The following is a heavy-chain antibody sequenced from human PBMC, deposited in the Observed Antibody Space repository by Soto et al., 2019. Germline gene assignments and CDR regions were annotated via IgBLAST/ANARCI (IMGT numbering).Heavy chain of an antibody. J-gene: IGHJ4*02. CDR3: AEDGGGYIYVLARH. V-gene: IGHV1-58*02. D-gene: IGHD3-16*01. CDR2: IDVGSANA. Sequence: GASVKVSCKPSGYTFTTYAISWVRQARGHRLQWIGWIDVGSANANYAQMLQERVTISRDMSTSTACMELSSLRPEDTAVYYCAEDGGGYIYVLARHWGPGTLVPVPS. CDR1: GYTFTTYA.